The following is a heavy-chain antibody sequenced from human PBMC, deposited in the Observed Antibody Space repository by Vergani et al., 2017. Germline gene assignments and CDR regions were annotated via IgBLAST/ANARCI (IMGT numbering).Heavy chain of an antibody. D-gene: IGHD2-2*01. J-gene: IGHJ3*02. Sequence: QVKLQESGPGLLKPSQTLSLTCTVSGESIRSGSYYWSWIRQPPGKGLEWIGYIYYSGSTNYNPSLKSRVTISVDTSKNQFSLKLSSVTAADTAVYYCARDCSSTSCYRAFDIWGQGTMVTVSS. CDR2: IYYSGST. CDR1: GESIRSGSYY. V-gene: IGHV4-61*01. CDR3: ARDCSSTSCYRAFDI.